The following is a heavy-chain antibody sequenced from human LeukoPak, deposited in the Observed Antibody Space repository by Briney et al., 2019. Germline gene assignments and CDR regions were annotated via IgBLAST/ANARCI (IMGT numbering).Heavy chain of an antibody. CDR1: GFTFSSYW. CDR2: IKQDGSEK. D-gene: IGHD5-12*01. J-gene: IGHJ5*02. Sequence: GGSLRLSCAASGFTFSSYWMSWVRQAPGKGLEWVANIKQDGSEKYYVDSVKGRFTVSRDNAKNSLYLQLNSLRAEDTAVYYCARDHRYSTISWFDPWGQGTLVTVSS. CDR3: ARDHRYSTISWFDP. V-gene: IGHV3-7*01.